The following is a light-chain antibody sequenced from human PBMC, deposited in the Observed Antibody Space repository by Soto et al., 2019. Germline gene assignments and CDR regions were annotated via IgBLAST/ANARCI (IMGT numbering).Light chain of an antibody. CDR3: QELNSYHLT. CDR1: QGISSY. V-gene: IGKV1-9*01. J-gene: IGKJ4*02. CDR2: AAS. Sequence: DIQLTQYPSSLSASVGDRVNITCRASQGISSYLAWYPQKPGKAPKLLIYAASTLQSGVPSRLNGSGSGTEFTLTISCLQPEDFSTYYCQELNSYHLTFGGGTKVEIK.